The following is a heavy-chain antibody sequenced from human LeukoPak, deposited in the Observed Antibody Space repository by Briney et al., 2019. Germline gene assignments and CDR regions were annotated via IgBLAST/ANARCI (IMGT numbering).Heavy chain of an antibody. CDR1: GFTFNSYW. J-gene: IGHJ4*02. D-gene: IGHD1-14*01. Sequence: GGSLRLSCAASGFTFNSYWMSWVRQAPGKGLEWVANIKQDGTEKHYADSVMGRFTISRDNVENSLYLEMNSLTDDDTALYYCTRVEPTKSDDCWGQGTLVTVSS. CDR2: IKQDGTEK. V-gene: IGHV3-7*01. CDR3: TRVEPTKSDDC.